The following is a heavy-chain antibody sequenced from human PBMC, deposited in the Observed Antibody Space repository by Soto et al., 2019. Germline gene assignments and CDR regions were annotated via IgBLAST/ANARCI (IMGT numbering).Heavy chain of an antibody. D-gene: IGHD2-8*01. V-gene: IGHV1-18*01. J-gene: IGHJ2*01. CDR3: ARGDGLWFFDL. CDR2: INVYNGNT. Sequence: QVQLVQSGPEVKKPGASMKVSCKTSGYTFTSYGITWVRQAPGQGLEWMGWINVYNGNTDYAQKLQGRVTMTTGTSTSTVYMEMRSLKSDDTAVYYCARGDGLWFFDLWGRGTLVTVSS. CDR1: GYTFTSYG.